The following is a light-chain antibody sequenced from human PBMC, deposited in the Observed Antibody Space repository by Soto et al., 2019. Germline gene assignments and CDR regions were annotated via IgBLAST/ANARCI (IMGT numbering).Light chain of an antibody. J-gene: IGKJ1*01. Sequence: DIQMTHSPSSLSASVLDRVTITCQASQDISNYLNWYQQKPGKAPKLLIYDASNLETGVPSRFSGSGSGTDFTFTISSLQPEDIATYYCQQYDNPWTFGQGTKVDIK. CDR1: QDISNY. CDR2: DAS. CDR3: QQYDNPWT. V-gene: IGKV1-33*01.